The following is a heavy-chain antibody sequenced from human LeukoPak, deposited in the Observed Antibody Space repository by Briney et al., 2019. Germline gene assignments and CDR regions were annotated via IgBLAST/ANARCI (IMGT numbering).Heavy chain of an antibody. Sequence: ASVKVSCKASGGTFSSYAISWVRQAPGQGLEWMGRIIPILGTVDYAQKLQGRVTITADKSTSTAYMELNSLRSEDTAVYYCASSRRWVVRGVITAGYYFDYWGQGTLVTVSS. CDR2: IIPILGTV. CDR1: GGTFSSYA. V-gene: IGHV1-69*04. D-gene: IGHD3-10*01. CDR3: ASSRRWVVRGVITAGYYFDY. J-gene: IGHJ4*02.